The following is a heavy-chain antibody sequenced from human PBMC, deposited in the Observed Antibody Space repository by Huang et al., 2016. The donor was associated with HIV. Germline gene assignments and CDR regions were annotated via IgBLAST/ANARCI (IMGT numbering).Heavy chain of an antibody. J-gene: IGHJ6*03. CDR3: ARDLWLRDLYYYYYMDV. CDR2: RSYDGSNK. CDR1: RFTFSNYA. Sequence: QVQLVESGGGVVQPGRSLRLSCAASRFTFSNYAMHWVRQAPGKGLEGGEVRSYDGSNKYYADSVKGRVTISRDNSKNTLYLQMNSLRAEDTAVYYCARDLWLRDLYYYYYMDVWGKGTTVTVSS. D-gene: IGHD5-12*01. V-gene: IGHV3-30-3*01.